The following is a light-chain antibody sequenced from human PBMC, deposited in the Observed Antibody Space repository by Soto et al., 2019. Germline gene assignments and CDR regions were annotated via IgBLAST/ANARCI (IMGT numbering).Light chain of an antibody. CDR2: KVS. V-gene: IGKV1-5*03. J-gene: IGKJ1*01. CDR3: QHYKFVPWT. CDR1: QSIDTW. Sequence: DLEMTQSPSTLSASVADTVPITSRVSQSIDTWLAWYQQKPGAVPKVLIYKVSNLQRGVPSSFSGSGSGTEFTLTISGLQHEDFATYYCQHYKFVPWTFGQGINVDIK.